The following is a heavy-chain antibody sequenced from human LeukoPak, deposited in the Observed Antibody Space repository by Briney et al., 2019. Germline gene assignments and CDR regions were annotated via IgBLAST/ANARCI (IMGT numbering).Heavy chain of an antibody. V-gene: IGHV4-34*01. CDR2: IVHTGTT. CDR3: ARGLDYGDYPLAG. Sequence: SETLSLTCAVSGGSFSGLYWSWIRQPPGKGLEWIGEIVHTGTTNYNPSLKSRVTISVDTSKNQFSLKLSSVTAADTAVYYCARGLDYGDYPLAGWGQGTLVTVSS. D-gene: IGHD4-17*01. J-gene: IGHJ4*02. CDR1: GGSFSGLY.